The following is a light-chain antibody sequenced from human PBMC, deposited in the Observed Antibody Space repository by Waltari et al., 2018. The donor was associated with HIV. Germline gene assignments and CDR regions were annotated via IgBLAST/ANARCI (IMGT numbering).Light chain of an antibody. V-gene: IGLV1-47*01. J-gene: IGLJ3*02. CDR2: RNN. CDR1: SSNIGSNY. Sequence: QSVLTQPPSASGTPGQRVTISCSGSSSNIGSNYVYWYQQLPGTAPKLLIYRNNRRPSGVPDRLSGSNSGTSASLAISGLRSEDEADYYCAAWDDSLSGLVFGGGTKLTVL. CDR3: AAWDDSLSGLV.